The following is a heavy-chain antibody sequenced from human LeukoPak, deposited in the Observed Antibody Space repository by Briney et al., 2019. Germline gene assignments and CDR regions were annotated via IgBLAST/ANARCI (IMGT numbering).Heavy chain of an antibody. Sequence: PSETLSLTCTVSGGSITSYYWSWIRQPPGKGLEWIGYIYYSGSTSYNPSLKSRVTISVDTSKNQFSLKLSSVTAADTAVYYCARVTSSYYYYYYMDVWGKGTTVTVSS. CDR1: GGSITSYY. CDR2: IYYSGST. CDR3: ARVTSSYYYYYYMDV. D-gene: IGHD1-1*01. V-gene: IGHV4-59*01. J-gene: IGHJ6*03.